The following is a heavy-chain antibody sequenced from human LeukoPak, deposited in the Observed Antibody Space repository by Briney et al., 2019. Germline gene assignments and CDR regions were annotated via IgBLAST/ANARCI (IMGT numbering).Heavy chain of an antibody. CDR1: GYTFTSYG. CDR3: ARDSAYDILTGQHYYHGMDV. J-gene: IGHJ6*02. Sequence: ASVKVSCKASGYTFTSYGISWVRQAPGQGLEWMGWISAYNGNTNYAQKLQGRVTMTTDTSTSTAYMELRSLRSDDTAVYYCARDSAYDILTGQHYYHGMDVWGQGTTVTVSS. V-gene: IGHV1-18*01. D-gene: IGHD3-9*01. CDR2: ISAYNGNT.